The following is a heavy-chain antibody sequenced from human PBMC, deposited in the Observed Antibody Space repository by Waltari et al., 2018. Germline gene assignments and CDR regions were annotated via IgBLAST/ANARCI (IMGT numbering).Heavy chain of an antibody. J-gene: IGHJ4*02. Sequence: KKPGSSVKVSCKASGGTFSSYAISWVRQAPGQGLEWMGGIIPIFGTANYAQKSQGRVTITTDESTSTAYMELSSLRSEDTAVYYCARDLAAAGRGFDYWGQGTLVTVSS. CDR2: IIPIFGTA. CDR1: GGTFSSYA. D-gene: IGHD6-13*01. V-gene: IGHV1-69*05. CDR3: ARDLAAAGRGFDY.